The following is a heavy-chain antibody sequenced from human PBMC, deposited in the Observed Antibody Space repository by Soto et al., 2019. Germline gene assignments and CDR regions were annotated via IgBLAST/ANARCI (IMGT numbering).Heavy chain of an antibody. D-gene: IGHD2-2*01. CDR2: ISSSSSYI. J-gene: IGHJ5*02. CDR3: ARDPGDIVLVPAAARWFDP. Sequence: PGGSLRLSCAASGFTFSDYYMSWIRQAPGKGLEWVSYISSSSSYIYYADSVKGRFTISRDNAKNSLYLQMNSLRAEDTAVYYCARDPGDIVLVPAAARWFDPWGQGTLVTVSS. CDR1: GFTFSDYY. V-gene: IGHV3-11*06.